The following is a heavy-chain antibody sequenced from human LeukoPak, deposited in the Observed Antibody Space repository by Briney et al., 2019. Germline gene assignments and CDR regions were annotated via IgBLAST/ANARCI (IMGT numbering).Heavy chain of an antibody. D-gene: IGHD3-10*01. Sequence: SETLSLTCAVYGGSFSGYYWTWIRQPPGKGLEWIGEINHSRSTKYSPSLKSRLTISVDTSKSQFSLKLSSVTAADTDVYYCARRVGRWFGERAYYYNYMDVWGKGTTVTISS. V-gene: IGHV4-34*01. CDR2: INHSRST. J-gene: IGHJ6*03. CDR1: GGSFSGYY. CDR3: ARRVGRWFGERAYYYNYMDV.